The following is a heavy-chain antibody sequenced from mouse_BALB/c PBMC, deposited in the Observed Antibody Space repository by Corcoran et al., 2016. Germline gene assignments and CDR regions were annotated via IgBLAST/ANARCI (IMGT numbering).Heavy chain of an antibody. CDR3: ARWGGNFYAMDY. D-gene: IGHD2-1*01. V-gene: IGHV1-9*01. Sequence: QVQLQQSGAELMKPGASVKISCKATGYTFSSYWIEWVKQRPGHGLEWIGEILPGSGSTNYNEKFKGKATFTADTSSNTAYMQLSSLTSEDSAVYYCARWGGNFYAMDYWGQGTSVTVSS. CDR2: ILPGSGST. J-gene: IGHJ4*01. CDR1: GYTFSSYW.